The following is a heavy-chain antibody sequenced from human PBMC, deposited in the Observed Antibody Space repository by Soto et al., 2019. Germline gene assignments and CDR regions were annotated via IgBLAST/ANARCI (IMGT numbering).Heavy chain of an antibody. CDR1: GFTFSSYG. D-gene: IGHD3-22*01. CDR2: ISYDGSNK. CDR3: AKDASGYRDY. Sequence: QVQLVESGGGVVQPGRSLRLSCAASGFTFSSYGMHRVRQAPGKGLEWVAVISYDGSNKYYADSVKGRFTISRDNSKNTLYLQMNSLRAEDTAVYYCAKDASGYRDYWGQGTLVTVSS. V-gene: IGHV3-30*18. J-gene: IGHJ4*02.